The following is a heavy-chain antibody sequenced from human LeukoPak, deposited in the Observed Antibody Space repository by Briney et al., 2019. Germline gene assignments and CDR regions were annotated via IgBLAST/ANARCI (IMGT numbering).Heavy chain of an antibody. CDR2: ISSSGSTI. V-gene: IGHV3-48*03. Sequence: PGGSLRLSCAASGFTFSSYEMNWVRQAPGKGLEWVSYISSSGSTIYYADSVKGRFTISRYNAKNSLYLQMNSLRAEDTAVYYCARGSITMIVVAHFDYWGQGTLVTVSS. CDR3: ARGSITMIVVAHFDY. J-gene: IGHJ4*02. CDR1: GFTFSSYE. D-gene: IGHD3-22*01.